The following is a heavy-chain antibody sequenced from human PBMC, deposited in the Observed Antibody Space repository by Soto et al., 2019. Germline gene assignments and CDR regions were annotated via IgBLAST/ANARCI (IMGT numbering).Heavy chain of an antibody. J-gene: IGHJ4*02. CDR2: IIPILGIA. Sequence: QVQLVQSGSEVKNPGSSVKASCKASGGTFSSYTISWVRQAPGQGLEWMGRIIPILGIANYAQKCQGRVTITADKSTSTAYMELSSLRSEDTAVYYCASVGVGDTRPLDYWGQGTLVTVSS. V-gene: IGHV1-69*02. CDR3: ASVGVGDTRPLDY. CDR1: GGTFSSYT. D-gene: IGHD1-26*01.